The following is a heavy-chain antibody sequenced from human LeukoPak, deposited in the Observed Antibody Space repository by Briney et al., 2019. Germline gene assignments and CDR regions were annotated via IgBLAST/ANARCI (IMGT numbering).Heavy chain of an antibody. Sequence: SETLSLTCTVSGGSISSSSYYWGWIRQPPGKGLEWIGSIYYSGSTYYNPPLKSRVTISVDTSKNQFSLKLSSVTAADTAVYYCAKRDSSGYNWFDPWGQGTLVTVSS. CDR1: GGSISSSSYY. V-gene: IGHV4-39*01. CDR3: AKRDSSGYNWFDP. J-gene: IGHJ5*02. D-gene: IGHD3-22*01. CDR2: IYYSGST.